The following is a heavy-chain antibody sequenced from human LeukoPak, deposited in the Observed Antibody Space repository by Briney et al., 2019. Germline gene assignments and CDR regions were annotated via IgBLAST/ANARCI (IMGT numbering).Heavy chain of an antibody. J-gene: IGHJ4*02. CDR1: GYTFTEQY. D-gene: IGHD3-16*02. CDR3: ARQGGSARYFDY. V-gene: IGHV1-2*02. CDR2: INPHSGGT. Sequence: ASVKVSCKASGYTFTEQYMHWVRQAPGQGLEWMGWINPHSGGTNYAQKFQGRVAMTSDTSIGTAYMDLSRLRSDDTAVYHCARQGGSARYFDYWGQGTLVTVSS.